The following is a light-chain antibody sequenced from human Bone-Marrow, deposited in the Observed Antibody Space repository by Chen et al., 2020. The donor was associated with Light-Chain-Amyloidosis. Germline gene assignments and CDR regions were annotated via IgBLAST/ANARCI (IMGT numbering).Light chain of an antibody. CDR3: ESADSSGTYEVT. J-gene: IGLJ2*01. CDR1: DLPTKY. Sequence: SYELTQPPSVSVSPGQTARITCSGDDLPTKYAYWYQQKPGQAPVLVIHRDTERPSGISERFSGSSSGTTATLPISGVQAEDEADYHCESADSSGTYEVTFGGGTKRTVL. CDR2: RDT. V-gene: IGLV3-25*03.